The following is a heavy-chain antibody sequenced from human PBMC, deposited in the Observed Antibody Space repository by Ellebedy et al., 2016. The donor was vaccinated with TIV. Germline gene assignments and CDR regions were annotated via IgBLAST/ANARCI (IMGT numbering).Heavy chain of an antibody. J-gene: IGHJ4*02. CDR3: AKDSGKYGWNSEY. V-gene: IGHV3-23*01. Sequence: PGGSLRLSCATSGFTFDNFAMRWFRQAPGKGLEWVSAITGSGDRTFYADYVKGRFTVSRDTSKNTLYLQMNSLRAEDTAIYYCAKDSGKYGWNSEYWGQGTQVTVSS. CDR1: GFTFDNFA. D-gene: IGHD3-10*01. CDR2: ITGSGDRT.